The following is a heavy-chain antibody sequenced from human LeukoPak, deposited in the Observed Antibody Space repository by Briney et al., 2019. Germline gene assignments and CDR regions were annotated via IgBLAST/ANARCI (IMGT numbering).Heavy chain of an antibody. CDR1: GFTFSNYW. CDR2: ISGSGGST. V-gene: IGHV3-23*01. CDR3: AQGRLGYSYGAFDH. Sequence: GGSLRLSCAASGFTFSNYWMNWVRQAPGKGLEMVSVISGSGGSTNFADSVKGRFTSSRDNSKNTLYLQMHSLRVEDTAVYYCAQGRLGYSYGAFDHWGQGTLVTVSS. D-gene: IGHD5-18*01. J-gene: IGHJ4*02.